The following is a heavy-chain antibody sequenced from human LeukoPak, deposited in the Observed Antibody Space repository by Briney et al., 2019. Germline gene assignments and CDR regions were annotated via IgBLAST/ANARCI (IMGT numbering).Heavy chain of an antibody. V-gene: IGHV1-69*13. CDR2: IIPIFGTA. J-gene: IGHJ4*02. CDR3: AREYPSAYYFDY. CDR1: GGAFSSYA. D-gene: IGHD2-2*01. Sequence: ASVKVSCKASGGAFSSYAISWVRQAPGQGLEWMGGIIPIFGTANYAQKFQGRVTITADESTSTAYMELSSLRSEDTAVYYCAREYPSAYYFDYWGQGTLVTVSS.